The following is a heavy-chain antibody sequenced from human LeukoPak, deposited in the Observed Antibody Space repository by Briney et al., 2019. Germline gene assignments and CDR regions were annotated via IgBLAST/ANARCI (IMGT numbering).Heavy chain of an antibody. J-gene: IGHJ4*02. Sequence: SETLSLTCAVYGGSFSGFHWSWIRQPPGKGLEWIGEINHSGSTNYNPSLKSRVTISVDTSKNQSSRKLSSVTAADTAVYYCARRGTMVRGVFGFDYWGQGTLVTVSS. D-gene: IGHD3-10*01. CDR3: ARRGTMVRGVFGFDY. CDR2: INHSGST. V-gene: IGHV4-34*01. CDR1: GGSFSGFH.